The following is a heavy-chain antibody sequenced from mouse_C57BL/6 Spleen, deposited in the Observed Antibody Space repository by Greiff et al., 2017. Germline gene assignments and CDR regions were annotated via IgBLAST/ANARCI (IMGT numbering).Heavy chain of an antibody. CDR3: ARDEGVTTRAMDY. CDR2: IDPEDGET. V-gene: IGHV14-2*01. Sequence: EVQLQQSGAELVKPGASVKLSCTASGFNIKDYYMHWVKQRTEQGLEWIGRIDPEDGETKYAPQFQGKATITADTSSNTAYLQLSSRTSEDTAVYYCARDEGVTTRAMDYWGQGTSVTVSS. CDR1: GFNIKDYY. D-gene: IGHD2-2*01. J-gene: IGHJ4*01.